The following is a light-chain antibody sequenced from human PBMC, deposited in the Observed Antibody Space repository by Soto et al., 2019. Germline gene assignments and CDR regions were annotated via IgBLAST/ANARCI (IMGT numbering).Light chain of an antibody. J-gene: IGLJ1*01. CDR2: EDK. CDR3: LAWDSSTYV. CDR1: KLGDKY. V-gene: IGLV3-1*01. Sequence: SYELTQPPSVSVSPGQTASITCSGDKLGDKYASWYQQNPGQSPVLVRYEDKMRSSGIPERFSGSNSGNTATLTISGTQAMDEADYYCLAWDSSTYVFGTGTKVTVL.